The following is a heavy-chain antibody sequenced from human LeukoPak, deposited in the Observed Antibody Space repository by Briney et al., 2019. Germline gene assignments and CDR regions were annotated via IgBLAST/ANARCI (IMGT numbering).Heavy chain of an antibody. V-gene: IGHV3-7*01. CDR1: GFTFSTYW. J-gene: IGHJ4*02. D-gene: IGHD3-10*01. CDR3: ARSRIGDY. CDR2: IKQDGSEK. Sequence: PGGSLRLSCTVSGFTFSTYWMTWVRQAPGKGLEWVANIKQDGSEKYYVDSVKGRFTISRDNAKNSLYLQMNSLRAEDTAVYYCARSRIGDYWGQGTLSPSPQ.